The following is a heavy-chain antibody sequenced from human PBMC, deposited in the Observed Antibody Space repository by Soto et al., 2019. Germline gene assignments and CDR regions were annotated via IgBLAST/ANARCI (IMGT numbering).Heavy chain of an antibody. D-gene: IGHD6-13*01. V-gene: IGHV1-46*04. CDR2: FNPMSGST. CDR1: GYIFINYY. J-gene: IGHJ4*02. CDR3: ARDMAAADY. Sequence: QVQLVQSGAEVKKPGASVKISCKTSGYIFINYYIHWVRQAPGQGLEWVALFNPMSGSTNYAQKLQGRVAVTSDPSTSKVYMELSSLISEDTAVYYCARDMAAADYWGQGTLVTVS.